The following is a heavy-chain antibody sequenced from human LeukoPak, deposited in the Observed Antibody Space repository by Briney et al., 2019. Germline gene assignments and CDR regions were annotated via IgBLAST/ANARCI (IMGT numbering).Heavy chain of an antibody. CDR1: GLTFSTYT. CDR2: IGSSGGGI. V-gene: IGHV3-23*01. CDR3: AIDPNWGTHS. J-gene: IGHJ4*02. Sequence: AGGSLRLSCAASGLTFSTYTMYWVRHPPGKRLEWVSIIGSSGGGIHYADSVKGRFTISRDNSKNALYLQMSSLRVEDTAVYYCAIDPNWGTHSWGQGVLVTVSS. D-gene: IGHD7-27*01.